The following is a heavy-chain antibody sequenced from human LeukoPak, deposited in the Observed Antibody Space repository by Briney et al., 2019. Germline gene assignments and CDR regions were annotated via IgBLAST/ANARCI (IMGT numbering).Heavy chain of an antibody. CDR3: AKAYYGSGTYTYDPYYFYG. D-gene: IGHD3-10*01. Sequence: GGSLRLSCAASGFAFTTYGMSWVRQAAGRGLEWVSLISDSGSITYYADSVRGRFTIPRDNSKHTMYLQMNSLRAEDTVVYYCAKAYYGSGTYTYDPYYFYGWGQGALVTVSS. V-gene: IGHV3-23*01. CDR1: GFAFTTYG. CDR2: ISDSGSIT. J-gene: IGHJ4*02.